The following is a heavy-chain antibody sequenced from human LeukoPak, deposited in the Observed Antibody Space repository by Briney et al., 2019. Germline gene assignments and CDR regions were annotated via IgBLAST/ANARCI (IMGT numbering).Heavy chain of an antibody. J-gene: IGHJ4*02. CDR3: NSPAAMNDY. D-gene: IGHD2-2*01. V-gene: IGHV3-30*02. CDR1: GFTFSSYG. Sequence: GGSLRLSCAASGFTFSSYGMQWVRQAPGKGLEWVAFIRYDGSNKYYADSVKGRFTISRDNSKNTLYLQMSSLRAEDTAVYYCNSPAAMNDYWGQGTLVTVSS. CDR2: IRYDGSNK.